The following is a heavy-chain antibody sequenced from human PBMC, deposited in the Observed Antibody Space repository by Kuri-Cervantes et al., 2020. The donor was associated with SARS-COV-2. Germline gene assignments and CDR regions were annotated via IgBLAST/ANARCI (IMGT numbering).Heavy chain of an antibody. Sequence: ASVKVSCKASGYIFSRFDIHWVRQAPGQRLEWMGWINTGHEVTNYSQKFQDRVTFTRGTSSSTAYMELRSLESEDTATYYCARGLTAWVFVIRGDLYHWGQGTLVTVSS. CDR2: INTGHEVT. V-gene: IGHV1-3*04. J-gene: IGHJ5*02. D-gene: IGHD3-10*01. CDR1: GYIFSRFD. CDR3: ARGLTAWVFVIRGDLYH.